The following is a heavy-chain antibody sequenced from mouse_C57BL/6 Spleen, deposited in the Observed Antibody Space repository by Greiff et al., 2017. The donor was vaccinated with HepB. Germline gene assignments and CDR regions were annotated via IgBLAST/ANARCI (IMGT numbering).Heavy chain of an antibody. Sequence: QVQLQQSGPELVKPGASVKISCKASGYAFSSSWMNWVKQRPGKGLEWIGRIYPGDGDTNYNGKFKGKATLTADKSSSTAYMQLSSLTSEDSAVYFCAREGPKLTGTAWFAYWGQGTLVTVSA. V-gene: IGHV1-82*01. D-gene: IGHD4-1*01. J-gene: IGHJ3*01. CDR2: IYPGDGDT. CDR3: AREGPKLTGTAWFAY. CDR1: GYAFSSSW.